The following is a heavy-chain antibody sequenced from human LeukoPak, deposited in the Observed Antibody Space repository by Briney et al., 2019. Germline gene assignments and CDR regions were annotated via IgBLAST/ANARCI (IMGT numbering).Heavy chain of an antibody. V-gene: IGHV4-59*01. CDR1: GGSISSYY. CDR3: ARVSGYDWESFYDY. J-gene: IGHJ4*02. Sequence: SETLSLTCTVSGGSISSYYWSWIRQPPGKGLEWIGYIYYSGGTNYNPSLKSRVTISVDTSKNQFSLKLSSVTAADTAMYYCARVSGYDWESFYDYWGQGSLVTVSS. CDR2: IYYSGGT. D-gene: IGHD5-12*01.